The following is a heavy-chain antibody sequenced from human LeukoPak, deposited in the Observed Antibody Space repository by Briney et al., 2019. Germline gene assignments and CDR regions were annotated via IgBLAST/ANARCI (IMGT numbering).Heavy chain of an antibody. Sequence: GWSLRLSCAASGFTVSSYAMSWVHPAPGRGLEGVSAIRGSGGSTYYADPVKGRFTISRDNSKNTLYLQMNSLRAEGTAVYYCAKDRRDVPFYFDYWGQGTLVTVSS. J-gene: IGHJ4*02. V-gene: IGHV3-23*01. D-gene: IGHD2-2*01. CDR1: GFTVSSYA. CDR3: AKDRRDVPFYFDY. CDR2: IRGSGGST.